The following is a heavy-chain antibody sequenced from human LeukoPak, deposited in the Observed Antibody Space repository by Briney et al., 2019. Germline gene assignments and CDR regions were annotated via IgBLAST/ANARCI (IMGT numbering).Heavy chain of an antibody. J-gene: IGHJ4*02. D-gene: IGHD1-26*01. CDR1: GYSISSVYF. CDR2: IDHSGST. V-gene: IGHV4-38-2*01. CDR3: ARNGGYGKFDY. Sequence: SETLSLTCAVSGYSISSVYFWGWLRRPPGKGLEWIRTIDHSGSTYYNPSLKSRVTMSVDTSKNQFSLNLSSVTAADTAFYYCARNGGYGKFDYWGQGTLVTVSS.